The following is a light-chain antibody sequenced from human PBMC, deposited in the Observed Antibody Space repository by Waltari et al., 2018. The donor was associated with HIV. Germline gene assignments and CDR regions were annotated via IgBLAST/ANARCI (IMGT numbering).Light chain of an antibody. V-gene: IGLV2-14*01. J-gene: IGLJ3*02. Sequence: SALTQPASVSGFPGQAITIPCTGADSDFGFYNVVSWYQQHPGKVPKVILYEDHRRASGVSVRFSGSMSGNTASLTISGLQTEDEADYYCASYTANHTVMFGGGTKVTVL. CDR3: ASYTANHTVM. CDR1: DSDFGFYNV. CDR2: EDH.